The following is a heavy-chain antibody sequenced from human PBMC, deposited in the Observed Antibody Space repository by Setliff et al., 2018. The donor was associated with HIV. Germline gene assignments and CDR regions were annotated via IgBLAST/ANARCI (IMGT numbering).Heavy chain of an antibody. D-gene: IGHD6-19*01. CDR2: IYYSGST. CDR1: GGSISSSSYY. J-gene: IGHJ4*02. Sequence: SETLSLTCTVSGGSISSSSYYRGWIRQPPGKGLEWIGNIYYSGSTYYNPSLKSRVAISIDTSMNQFSLKLSSVTAADTTVYYCARGGGAVAGPFDYWGQGALVTVSS. V-gene: IGHV4-39*01. CDR3: ARGGGAVAGPFDY.